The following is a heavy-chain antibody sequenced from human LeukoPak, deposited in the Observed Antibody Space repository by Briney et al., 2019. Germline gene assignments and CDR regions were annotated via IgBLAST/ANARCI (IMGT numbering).Heavy chain of an antibody. J-gene: IGHJ4*02. V-gene: IGHV4-38-2*02. CDR3: ARGEENYCESSTFDY. D-gene: IGHD3-22*01. Sequence: SETLSLTCTVSGYSISTDYYWGWIRPPPGKGLHWIGSIYHTGNTYYNPSLKSRVTISVDKSKNHFSLKLSTVTADDTAVYYCARGEENYCESSTFDYWGQGTLVTVSS. CDR1: GYSISTDYY. CDR2: IYHTGNT.